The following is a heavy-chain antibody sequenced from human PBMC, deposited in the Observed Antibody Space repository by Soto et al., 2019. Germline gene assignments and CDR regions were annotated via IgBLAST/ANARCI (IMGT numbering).Heavy chain of an antibody. CDR2: IWYDESHR. Sequence: QVRLVESGGGVVQPGRSLRLSCAASGFSFSSYGMHWVRQAPGKGLEWVAVIWYDESHRYFADSVKGRFTISRDSSKKTLYLQMSSLRAEDTAVYYCARDSSCGDAYPDYWGQGTQVTVSS. CDR3: ARDSSCGDAYPDY. V-gene: IGHV3-33*08. J-gene: IGHJ4*02. D-gene: IGHD2-15*01. CDR1: GFSFSSYG.